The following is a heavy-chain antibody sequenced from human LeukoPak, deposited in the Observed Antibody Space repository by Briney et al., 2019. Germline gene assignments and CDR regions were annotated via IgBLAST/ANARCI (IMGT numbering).Heavy chain of an antibody. V-gene: IGHV3-23*01. Sequence: TGGSLRLSCAASGFTFSSYAMSWVRQAPGKGLEWVSAISGSGGSTYYADSVKGRFTISRDNSKNKLYLQMNSLRAEDTAVYYCAKAKLAVAGSDYWGQGTLVTVSS. CDR1: GFTFSSYA. CDR2: ISGSGGST. D-gene: IGHD6-19*01. J-gene: IGHJ4*02. CDR3: AKAKLAVAGSDY.